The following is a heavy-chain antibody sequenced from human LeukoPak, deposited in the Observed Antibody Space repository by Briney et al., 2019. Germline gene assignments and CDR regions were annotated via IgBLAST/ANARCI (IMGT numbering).Heavy chain of an antibody. Sequence: ASVKVSCKASGYTFTGYYMHWVRQAPGQGLEWMGWINPNSGGTNYAQKFQGRVTMTRDTSISTAYMELSRLRSDDTAVYYWARGGRGGYCGGGGAPYYFDYWGQGTLVTVSS. D-gene: IGHD1-26*01. CDR1: GYTFTGYY. J-gene: IGHJ4*02. CDR3: ARGGRGGYCGGGGAPYYFDY. V-gene: IGHV1-2*02. CDR2: INPNSGGT.